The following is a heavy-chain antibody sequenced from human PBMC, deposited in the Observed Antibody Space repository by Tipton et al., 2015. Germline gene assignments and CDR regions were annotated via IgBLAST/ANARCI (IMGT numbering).Heavy chain of an antibody. CDR3: ARDRGIPAAGASLPFDF. D-gene: IGHD6-13*01. CDR1: GGSFSNSA. V-gene: IGHV1-69*01. Sequence: QVQLVQSGAEVKKPGSSVRVSCTASGGSFSNSAFSWVRQAPGQGLEWMGGIIPIFGTTKYTQKFQGRIMITADVTTSTVYMEVSSLRSADTAVYYCARDRGIPAAGASLPFDFWGQGTLVTVSS. CDR2: IIPIFGTT. J-gene: IGHJ4*02.